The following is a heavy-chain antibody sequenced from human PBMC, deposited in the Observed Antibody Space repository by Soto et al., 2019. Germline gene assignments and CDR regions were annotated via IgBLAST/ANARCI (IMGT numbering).Heavy chain of an antibody. D-gene: IGHD3-3*01. CDR2: ISAYNGNT. J-gene: IGHJ4*02. CDR3: ARDRRLDYDFWSGLYYFDY. CDR1: GYTLTSYG. V-gene: IGHV1-18*01. Sequence: ASVKVSCKASGYTLTSYGISWVRQAPGQGLEWMGWISAYNGNTNYAQKLQGRVTMTTDTSTSTAYMELRSLRSDDTAVYYCARDRRLDYDFWSGLYYFDYWGQGTLVTVSS.